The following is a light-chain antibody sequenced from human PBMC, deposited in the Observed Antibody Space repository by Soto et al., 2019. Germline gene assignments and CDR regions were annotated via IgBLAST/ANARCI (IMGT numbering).Light chain of an antibody. V-gene: IGLV1-44*01. CDR2: RNN. CDR1: SSNIGRNT. Sequence: QSVLNQAPSASETPGQRVTISCSGGSSNIGRNTVNWYQQLPGTAPKLLIYRNNRRPSGVPDRFSGSKSGTSASLAISGLQSEDEADYYCAAWDDSLTDYVFGTGTKVTVL. CDR3: AAWDDSLTDYV. J-gene: IGLJ1*01.